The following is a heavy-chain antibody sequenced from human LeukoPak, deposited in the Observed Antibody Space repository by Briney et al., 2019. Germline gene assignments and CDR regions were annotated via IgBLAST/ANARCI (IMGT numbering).Heavy chain of an antibody. J-gene: IGHJ6*02. D-gene: IGHD2-21*02. CDR1: GFTFSNYL. V-gene: IGHV3-7*01. Sequence: GGSLRLSCAASGFTFSNYLMSWVRQAPAKGLEWVASIKQDGSEKYYVDSVKGRFTISRDNAKNSLYLQMNSLRAEDTAVYYCARDEHLRVGGDGHYYGMDDWGQGTTVTVSS. CDR2: IKQDGSEK. CDR3: ARDEHLRVGGDGHYYGMDD.